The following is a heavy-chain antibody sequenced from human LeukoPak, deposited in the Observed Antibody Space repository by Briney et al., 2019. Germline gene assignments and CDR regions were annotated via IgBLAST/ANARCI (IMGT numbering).Heavy chain of an antibody. V-gene: IGHV4-59*01. D-gene: IGHD6-13*01. CDR3: ALRIAAADVDAFGI. J-gene: IGHJ3*02. CDR2: IYYSGST. CDR1: GGSISSYY. Sequence: SETLSLTCTVSGGSISSYYWSWIRQPPGKGLEWIGYIYYSGSTNYNPSLKSRVTISVDTSKNQFSLKLSSVTAADTAVYYCALRIAAADVDAFGIWGQGTMVTVSS.